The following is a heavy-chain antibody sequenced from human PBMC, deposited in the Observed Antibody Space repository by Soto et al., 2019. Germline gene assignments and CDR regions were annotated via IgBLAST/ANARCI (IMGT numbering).Heavy chain of an antibody. CDR3: ARAGGSWYPVEYYYYYYGMDV. D-gene: IGHD6-13*01. Sequence: ASVKVSCKASGYAFTSYDINWVRQATGQGLEWMGWMNPNSGNTGYAQKFQGRVTMTRNTSISTAYMELSSLRSEDTAVYYCARAGGSWYPVEYYYYYYGMDVWG. CDR1: GYAFTSYD. V-gene: IGHV1-8*01. J-gene: IGHJ6*02. CDR2: MNPNSGNT.